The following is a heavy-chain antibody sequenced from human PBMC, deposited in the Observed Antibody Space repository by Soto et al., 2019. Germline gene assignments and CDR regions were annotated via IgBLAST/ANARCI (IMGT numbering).Heavy chain of an antibody. CDR1: GFTFSNFG. CDR2: ISYAGGNK. V-gene: IGHV3-30*18. D-gene: IGHD3-16*01. Sequence: GGSLRLSCAASGFTFSNFGMHWVRQAPGKGLEWVAFISYAGGNKYYADSVKGRFTISRDNSKTLYLQMNSLRRGDTAVYYCAKDGGAGNFYYHGADVWGQGTTVTVSS. CDR3: AKDGGAGNFYYHGADV. J-gene: IGHJ6*02.